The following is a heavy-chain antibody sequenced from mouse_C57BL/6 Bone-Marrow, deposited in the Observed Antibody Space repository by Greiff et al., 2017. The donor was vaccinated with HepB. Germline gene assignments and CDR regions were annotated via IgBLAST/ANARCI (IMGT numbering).Heavy chain of an antibody. CDR1: EYEFPSHD. Sequence: EVQRVESGGGLVQPGESLKLSCESNEYEFPSHDMSWVRKTPEKRLELVAAINSDGGSTYYPDTMERRFIISRDNTKKTLYLQMRSLRSEDTALYYCASPITTVVAAWFAYWGQGTLVTVSA. D-gene: IGHD1-1*01. CDR2: INSDGGST. J-gene: IGHJ3*01. CDR3: ASPITTVVAAWFAY. V-gene: IGHV5-2*01.